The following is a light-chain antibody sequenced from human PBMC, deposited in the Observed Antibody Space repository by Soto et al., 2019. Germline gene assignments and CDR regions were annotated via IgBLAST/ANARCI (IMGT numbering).Light chain of an antibody. V-gene: IGLV4-69*01. Sequence: QLVLTQSPSASASLGASVKLTCTLSSGHSSYAIAWHQQQPEKGPRYFMKLSSDGSHSKGDGIPDRFSGSSSGAERYLTISSLQSEDEADYYCQTWDIGARVVFGGGTKLTVL. CDR3: QTWDIGARVV. J-gene: IGLJ2*01. CDR1: SGHSSYA. CDR2: LSSDGSH.